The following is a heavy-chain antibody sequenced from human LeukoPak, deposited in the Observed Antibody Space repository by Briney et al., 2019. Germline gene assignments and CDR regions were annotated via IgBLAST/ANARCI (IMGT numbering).Heavy chain of an antibody. CDR2: IYPADSDT. Sequence: GESLKISGQGSGYSFTPYWIGWVRQMPGQGLGWMGIIYPADSDTRYSPSFQGQVTLSVDKSTSTAYLQWSSLKASDTAMYYCARQDGAAKYYFDYWGQGTLVTVSS. CDR1: GYSFTPYW. CDR3: ARQDGAAKYYFDY. D-gene: IGHD5-24*01. J-gene: IGHJ4*02. V-gene: IGHV5-51*01.